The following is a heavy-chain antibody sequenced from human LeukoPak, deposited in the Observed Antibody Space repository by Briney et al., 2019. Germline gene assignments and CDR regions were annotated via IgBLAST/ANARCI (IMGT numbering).Heavy chain of an antibody. D-gene: IGHD5-24*01. CDR1: GFIFSSYG. J-gene: IGHJ4*02. CDR2: ISYVGSDK. V-gene: IGHV3-30*18. CDR3: AKGGEMGTIRGYFDY. Sequence: GGSLRLSCAASGFIFSSYGMHWVRQAPGKGLEWVAVISYVGSDKYYTDSVRGRFTISRDNSKTTLYLQMNSLRTEDTAVYYCAKGGEMGTIRGYFDYLGQGTPVTVSS.